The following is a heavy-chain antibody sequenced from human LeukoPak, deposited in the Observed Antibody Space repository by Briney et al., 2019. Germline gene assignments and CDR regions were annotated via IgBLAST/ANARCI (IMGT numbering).Heavy chain of an antibody. CDR1: GGSVSSGSYY. Sequence: SETLSLTCTVSGGSVSSGSYYWSWIRQPPGKGLEWIGYIYYSGSTNYNPSLKSRVTISVDTSKNHFSLKLSSVSAADTAVYYCARGGGGDYGPVYYYGLDVWGQGTTVTASS. CDR2: IYYSGST. V-gene: IGHV4-61*03. CDR3: ARGGGGDYGPVYYYGLDV. D-gene: IGHD4-17*01. J-gene: IGHJ6*02.